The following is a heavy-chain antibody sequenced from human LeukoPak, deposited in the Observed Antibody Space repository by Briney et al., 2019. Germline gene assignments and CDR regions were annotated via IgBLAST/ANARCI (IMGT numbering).Heavy chain of an antibody. CDR2: INRRCHT. V-gene: IGHV3-43*01. D-gene: IGHD2-21*02. J-gene: IGHJ4*02. CDR1: GFTFDIFT. Sequence: GGSLRLSCAASGFTFDIFTIHCVRQTPGKGLEWVSLINRRCHTFYADSLKGRFTISRDNRRNSVFLQMHSLSPEDTALYHCAKEVDCPSDCLFFHSWGQGPLVTVSS. CDR3: AKEVDCPSDCLFFHS.